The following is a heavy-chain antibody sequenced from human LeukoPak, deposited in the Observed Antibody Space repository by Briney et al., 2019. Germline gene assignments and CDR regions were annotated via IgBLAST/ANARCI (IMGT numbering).Heavy chain of an antibody. CDR3: ARGGSLGYCSGGSCPPFDY. J-gene: IGHJ4*01. D-gene: IGHD2-15*01. CDR2: ISYSGST. V-gene: IGHV4-59*01. Sequence: SETLSLTCTVSGVFISSYYWSWIRQPPGKGLEWIGYISYSGSTNYNPSLKSRVTISLDTSKNQFSLRLSSVTAADTAVYYCARGGSLGYCSGGSCPPFDYWGQGTLVTVSS. CDR1: GVFISSYY.